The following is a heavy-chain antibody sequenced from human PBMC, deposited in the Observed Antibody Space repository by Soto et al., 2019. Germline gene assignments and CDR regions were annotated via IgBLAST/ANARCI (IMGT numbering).Heavy chain of an antibody. CDR3: AHSSRLYSDPPNSPYYFDY. Sequence: QITLKESGPTLVKPTQTLTLTCTFSGFSLSSSGMAVGWIRQPPGKALEWLALIYWDDDKSYSPSLRSRLTITKDTSKNQAVLTISNMDPVDTATYYCAHSSRLYSDPPNSPYYFDYWGQGTLVTVSS. J-gene: IGHJ4*02. V-gene: IGHV2-5*02. CDR1: GFSLSSSGMA. D-gene: IGHD2-21*01. CDR2: IYWDDDK.